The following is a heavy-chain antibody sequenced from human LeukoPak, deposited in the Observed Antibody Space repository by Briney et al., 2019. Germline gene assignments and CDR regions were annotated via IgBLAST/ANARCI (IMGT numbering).Heavy chain of an antibody. CDR3: ARRRGYSYGYTYY. Sequence: NPSETLSLTCAVYGGSFSGYYWSWIRQPPGKGLEWIGEINHSGSTNYNPSLKSRVTISVDTSKNQFSLKLSSGTAADTAVYYCARRRGYSYGYTYYWGQEGPVTVSS. V-gene: IGHV4-34*01. D-gene: IGHD5-18*01. CDR1: GGSFSGYY. J-gene: IGHJ4*03. CDR2: INHSGST.